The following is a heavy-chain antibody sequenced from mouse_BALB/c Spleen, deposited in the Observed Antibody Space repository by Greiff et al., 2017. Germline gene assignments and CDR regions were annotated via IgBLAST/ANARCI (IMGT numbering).Heavy chain of an antibody. V-gene: IGHV1S34*01. CDR3: ARGLITTVVATYYYAMDY. CDR2: ISCYNGAT. CDR1: GYSFTGYY. D-gene: IGHD1-1*01. Sequence: LVKTGASVKISCKASGYSFTGYYMHWVKQSHGKSLEWIGYISCYNGATSYNQKFKGKATFTVDTSSSTAYMQFNSLTSEDSAVYYCARGLITTVVATYYYAMDYWGQGTSVTVSS. J-gene: IGHJ4*01.